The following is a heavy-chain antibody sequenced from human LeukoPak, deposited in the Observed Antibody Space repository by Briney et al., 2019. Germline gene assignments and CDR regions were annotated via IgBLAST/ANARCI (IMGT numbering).Heavy chain of an antibody. D-gene: IGHD3-10*01. CDR2: INPTTGGT. V-gene: IGHV1-2*02. Sequence: GASVKVSCKASGYTFSDYYVHWVRQAPGQGLEWMGWINPTTGGTYYAQNFEGRVTMTGDTSITTAYMELTRLTSDDTAVFYCARDMGWRKISDGFDIWGQGTMVTVSS. CDR3: ARDMGWRKISDGFDI. J-gene: IGHJ3*02. CDR1: GYTFSDYY.